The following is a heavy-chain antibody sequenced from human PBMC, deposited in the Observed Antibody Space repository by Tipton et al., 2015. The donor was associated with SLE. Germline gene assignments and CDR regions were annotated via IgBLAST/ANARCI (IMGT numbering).Heavy chain of an antibody. CDR2: IYTSGST. CDR3: ARGGHKANFYYMDV. CDR1: EGSISSGGYY. V-gene: IGHV4-61*02. J-gene: IGHJ6*03. D-gene: IGHD5-12*01. Sequence: GLVKPSETLSLTCTVSEGSISSGGYYWSWIRQPAGKELEWIGRIYTSGSTNYNPSLKSRVTISVDTSKTQFSLKLSSVTAADTAVYYCARGGHKANFYYMDVWGKGTTVTVSS.